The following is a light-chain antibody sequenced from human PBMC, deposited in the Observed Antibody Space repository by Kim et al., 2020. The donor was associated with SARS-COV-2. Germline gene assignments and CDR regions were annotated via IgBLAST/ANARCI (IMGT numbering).Light chain of an antibody. V-gene: IGLV6-57*01. CDR2: EDN. CDR1: SGSIASNY. J-gene: IGLJ2*01. Sequence: NTVTICGHRSSGSIASNYVQWYQQLPGSPPTTVIYEDNQRPSGVPDRFSGSIDSSSNSASLTISGLKTEDEADYYCQSYDSSNHGVFGGGTQLTVL. CDR3: QSYDSSNHGV.